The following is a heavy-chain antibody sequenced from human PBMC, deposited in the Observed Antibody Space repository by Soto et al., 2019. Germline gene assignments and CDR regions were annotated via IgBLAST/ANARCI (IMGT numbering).Heavy chain of an antibody. J-gene: IGHJ5*02. Sequence: QVQLQQWGAGLLKPSETLSLTCAVYGGSFSGYYWSWIRQPPGKGLEWIGEINHSGSTNYTPSLKSRVPISVDTSKNQFSLKLSSVTAADPAVYYCARFVVVPAAPGSWFDPWGQGTLVTVSS. V-gene: IGHV4-34*01. CDR3: ARFVVVPAAPGSWFDP. CDR1: GGSFSGYY. D-gene: IGHD2-2*01. CDR2: INHSGST.